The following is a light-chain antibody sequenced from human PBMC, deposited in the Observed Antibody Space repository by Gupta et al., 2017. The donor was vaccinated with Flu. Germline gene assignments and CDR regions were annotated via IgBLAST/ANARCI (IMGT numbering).Light chain of an antibody. CDR1: SSDVGGYNY. CDR3: SSYRSSSTLEV. CDR2: EVS. J-gene: IGLJ1*01. V-gene: IGLV2-14*01. Sequence: QSALPQPDSLSGSPGPSITISGTGTSSDVGGYNYVSWYQQHAGKAPKLVIYEVSNRPSGVSNRFSGSKSGNTASLTIXGXQAEDEXDYYCSSYRSSSTLEVFGTGTKVTVL.